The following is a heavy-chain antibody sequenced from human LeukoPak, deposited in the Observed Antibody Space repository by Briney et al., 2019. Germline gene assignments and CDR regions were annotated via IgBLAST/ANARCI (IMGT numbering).Heavy chain of an antibody. Sequence: ASVKVSCKTSGYTFTDYDVHWVRQAPGQGLEWMGWINPNSATTNYAQRLQGRVTFTRDTSLGVAYMELSSLTSEDAAVYFCARGDFGETNTAFDVWGQGTLVAVSS. CDR3: ARGDFGETNTAFDV. CDR1: GYTFTDYD. CDR2: INPNSATT. J-gene: IGHJ3*01. D-gene: IGHD4-17*01. V-gene: IGHV1-8*03.